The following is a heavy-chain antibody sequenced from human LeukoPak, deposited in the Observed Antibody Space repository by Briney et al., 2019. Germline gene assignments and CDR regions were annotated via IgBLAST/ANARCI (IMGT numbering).Heavy chain of an antibody. J-gene: IGHJ4*02. V-gene: IGHV4-61*01. CDR1: GGSVSSGSYY. CDR2: IYYSGST. D-gene: IGHD3-10*01. Sequence: SETLSLTCTVSGGSVSSGSYYWSWIRQPPGKGLEWIGYIYYSGSTNYNPSLKSRVTISVDTSKNQFSLKLSSVTAADTAVYYCASMVRGVIIRRDFDYWGQGTLVTVSS. CDR3: ASMVRGVIIRRDFDY.